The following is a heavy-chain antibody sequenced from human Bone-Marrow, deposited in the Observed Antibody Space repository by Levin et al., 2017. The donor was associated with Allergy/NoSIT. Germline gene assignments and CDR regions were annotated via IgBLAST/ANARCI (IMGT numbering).Heavy chain of an antibody. J-gene: IGHJ4*02. CDR1: GFIFDDYG. CDR2: MNWNGDYT. Sequence: AGESLKISCAASGFIFDDYGMSWVRQAPGKGLEWVSGMNWNGDYTGYADSVKGRFTISRDNAKNLLHLQMNSLRAEDTALYYCGRLDKHKSSWYGVGFDYGGQGTQVTVSS. CDR3: GRLDKHKSSWYGVGFDY. D-gene: IGHD6-19*01. V-gene: IGHV3-20*04.